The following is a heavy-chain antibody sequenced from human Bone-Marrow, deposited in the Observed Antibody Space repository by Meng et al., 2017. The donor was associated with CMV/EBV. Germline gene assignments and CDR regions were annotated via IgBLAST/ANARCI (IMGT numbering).Heavy chain of an antibody. Sequence: GGSLRLSCAASGSTFSSDWMHWVRQAPGKGLAWVSRINPDGSSTNYADSVKGRFTISRDNARSTLYLQMNSLRAEDTAVYYCAKDLPGENWGQGTLVTVSS. J-gene: IGHJ4*02. CDR3: AKDLPGEN. CDR1: GSTFSSDW. D-gene: IGHD3-10*01. CDR2: INPDGSST. V-gene: IGHV3-74*01.